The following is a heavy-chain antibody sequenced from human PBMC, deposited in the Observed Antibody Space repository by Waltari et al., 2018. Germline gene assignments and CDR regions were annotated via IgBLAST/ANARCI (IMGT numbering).Heavy chain of an antibody. CDR2: IRHTGDT. D-gene: IGHD6-19*01. J-gene: IGHJ4*03. CDR3: ALWESGWRAFRF. Sequence: QVQLQESGPGLVKSSEPLSLTCTVSGVSVGGYFWNWIRQAPGKGPAWIGYIRHTGDTKQNPSLKSRVTMSVDTSRNDFSLRLSSVTAADTAVYYCALWESGWRAFRFWGQGTLGTVSS. CDR1: GVSVGGYF. V-gene: IGHV4-59*08.